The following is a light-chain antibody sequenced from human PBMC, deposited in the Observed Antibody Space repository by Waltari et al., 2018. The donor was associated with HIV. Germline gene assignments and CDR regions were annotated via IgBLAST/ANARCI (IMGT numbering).Light chain of an antibody. J-gene: IGLJ1*01. CDR2: DVN. CDR1: RTNVGDYNY. Sequence: QSALPQPRSVSGSPGQSVTISCTGTRTNVGDYNYVSWYQQHPDKAPKLMIFDVNQRPSGVPDRFSGSKSGNTASLTISGLQAEDEADYYCCSYAGTYTYVFGSGTKVTVL. V-gene: IGLV2-11*01. CDR3: CSYAGTYTYV.